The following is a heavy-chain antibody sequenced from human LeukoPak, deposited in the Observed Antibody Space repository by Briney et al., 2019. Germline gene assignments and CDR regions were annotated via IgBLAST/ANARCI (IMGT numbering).Heavy chain of an antibody. CDR3: ARGVYHYASGTSDAAPHFDF. CDR1: GYTFTDHY. V-gene: IGHV1-2*04. J-gene: IGHJ4*02. D-gene: IGHD3-10*01. CDR2: INPYSGGS. Sequence: ASVKVSCKATGYTFTDHYVHWVRQAPGQGLEWMGWINPYSGGSHCAQKFQGWVTMTRDTSINTAYMELSRLTSDDTAVYFCARGVYHYASGTSDAAPHFDFWGQGTLVTVSS.